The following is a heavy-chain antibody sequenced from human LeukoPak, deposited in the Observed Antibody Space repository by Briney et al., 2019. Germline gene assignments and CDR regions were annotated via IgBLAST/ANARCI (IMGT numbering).Heavy chain of an antibody. CDR3: ARGSSSAFDI. V-gene: IGHV3-7*01. J-gene: IGHJ3*02. CDR2: IKHDGSEK. D-gene: IGHD3-10*01. CDR1: GLTFSNYW. Sequence: GGSLRLSCAASGLTFSNYWLNWVRQAPGKGLEWVANIKHDGSEKYYVDSVKGQFTISRDNAKNSLYLQMSSLGAEDTAVYYCARGSSSAFDIWGQGTMVTVSS.